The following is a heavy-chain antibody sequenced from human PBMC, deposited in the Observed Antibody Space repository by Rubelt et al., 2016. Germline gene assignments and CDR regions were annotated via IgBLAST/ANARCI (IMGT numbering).Heavy chain of an antibody. Sequence: EVQLVESGGGLVQPGGSLRLSCAASGFTFSSYAMSWVRQAPGKGLEWVSAISGGSGSTYYADSVKGRFTISRDNSKNTLYLQMTSRSAEDTAVYYCAKVKTGTTGGVGIDYWGQGTLVTVSS. D-gene: IGHD1-1*01. V-gene: IGHV3-23*04. CDR3: AKVKTGTTGGVGIDY. CDR2: ISGGSGST. CDR1: GFTFSSYA. J-gene: IGHJ4*02.